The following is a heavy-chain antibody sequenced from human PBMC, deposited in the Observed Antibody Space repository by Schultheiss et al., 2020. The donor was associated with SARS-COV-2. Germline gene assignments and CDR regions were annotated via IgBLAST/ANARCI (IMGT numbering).Heavy chain of an antibody. CDR1: GFTFSSYT. D-gene: IGHD3-3*01. Sequence: GESLKISCAASGFTFSSYTMSWVRQTPGKGLEWVSAISASAGYTYYADSVKGRFTISRDTSKNTLYLQMNSLRAEDTAVYYCAKDTIFGVDPDLIDYWGQGTLVTVSS. CDR3: AKDTIFGVDPDLIDY. V-gene: IGHV3-23*01. CDR2: ISASAGYT. J-gene: IGHJ4*02.